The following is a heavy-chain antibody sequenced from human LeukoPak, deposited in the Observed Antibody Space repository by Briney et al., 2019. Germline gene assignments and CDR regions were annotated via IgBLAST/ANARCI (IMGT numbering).Heavy chain of an antibody. CDR3: ARKRQRGFGGVIATFDY. Sequence: GGSLRLSCAASGCTFSSYGTHWVRQAPGKGLEWVAFIRYDGSNKYYVDSVKGRFTISRDNSKDTLYLQMNSLRAEDTAVYYCARKRQRGFGGVIATFDYWGQGTLVTVSS. J-gene: IGHJ4*02. V-gene: IGHV3-30*02. CDR2: IRYDGSNK. D-gene: IGHD3-16*02. CDR1: GCTFSSYG.